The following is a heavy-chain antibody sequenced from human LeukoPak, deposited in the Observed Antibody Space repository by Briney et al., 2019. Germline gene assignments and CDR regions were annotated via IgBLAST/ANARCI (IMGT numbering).Heavy chain of an antibody. D-gene: IGHD2-2*01. J-gene: IGHJ4*02. Sequence: ASVKVSCKASGYTFTSYGISWVRQAPGQGLEWMGWISAYNGNTNYAQKLQGRVTMTTDTSTSTAYMELRSLRSDDTAVYYCAKDVRESYQLHPFDYWGQGTLVTVSS. CDR1: GYTFTSYG. CDR3: AKDVRESYQLHPFDY. V-gene: IGHV1-18*01. CDR2: ISAYNGNT.